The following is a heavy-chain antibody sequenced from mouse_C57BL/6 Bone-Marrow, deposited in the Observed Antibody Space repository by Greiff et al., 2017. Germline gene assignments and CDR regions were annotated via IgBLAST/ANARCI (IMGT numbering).Heavy chain of an antibody. Sequence: DVHLVESGGGLVKPGGSLKLSCAASGFTFSSYAMSWVRQTPEKRLEWVATISDGGSYTYYPDNVKGRFTISRDNAKNNLYLQMSHLKSEDTAMYYCAREGYGYWFDYWGQGTTLTVSS. CDR1: GFTFSSYA. CDR3: AREGYGYWFDY. V-gene: IGHV5-4*01. J-gene: IGHJ2*01. CDR2: ISDGGSYT. D-gene: IGHD2-2*01.